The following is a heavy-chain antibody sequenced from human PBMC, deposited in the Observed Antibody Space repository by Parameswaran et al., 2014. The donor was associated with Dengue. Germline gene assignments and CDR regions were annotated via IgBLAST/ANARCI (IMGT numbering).Heavy chain of an antibody. Sequence: GESLKISCAASGFTFDDYTMHWVRQAPGKGLEWVSLISWDGGSTYYADSVKGRFTISRDNSKNSLYLQMNSLRTEDTALYYCAKDIGYCSSTSCYTGYFDYWGQGTLVTVSS. D-gene: IGHD2-2*02. CDR2: ISWDGGST. J-gene: IGHJ4*02. CDR1: GFTFDDYT. V-gene: IGHV3-43*01. CDR3: AKDIGYCSSTSCYTGYFDY.